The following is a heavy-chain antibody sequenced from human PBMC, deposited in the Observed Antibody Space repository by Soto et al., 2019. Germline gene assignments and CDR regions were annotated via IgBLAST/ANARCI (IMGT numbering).Heavy chain of an antibody. Sequence: PGGSLRLSCAASGFTFSSYGMHWVRQAPGKGLEWVAVIWYDGGNKYYADSVKGRFTISRDNSKNTLYLQMNSLRAEDTAVYYCARGGFATVLLWFGELLDHYYGMDVWGQGTTVTVSS. V-gene: IGHV3-33*01. CDR1: GFTFSSYG. D-gene: IGHD3-10*01. CDR3: ARGGFATVLLWFGELLDHYYGMDV. J-gene: IGHJ6*02. CDR2: IWYDGGNK.